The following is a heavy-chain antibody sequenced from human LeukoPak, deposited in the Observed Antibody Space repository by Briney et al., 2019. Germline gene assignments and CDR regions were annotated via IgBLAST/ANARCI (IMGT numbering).Heavy chain of an antibody. CDR2: ISYDGSNK. D-gene: IGHD3-10*01. V-gene: IGHV3-30*18. CDR1: GFTFSSYG. Sequence: GGSLRLSCAASGFTFSSYGMHWVRQAPGKGLEWVAVISYDGSNKYYADSVKGRFTISRDNSKNTLYLQMNSLRAEDTAVYYCAKVSLKLLWFGELSGWGQGNLVTVSS. J-gene: IGHJ4*02. CDR3: AKVSLKLLWFGELSG.